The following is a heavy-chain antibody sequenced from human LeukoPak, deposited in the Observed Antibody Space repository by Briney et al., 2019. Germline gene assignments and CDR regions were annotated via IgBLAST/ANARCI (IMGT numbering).Heavy chain of an antibody. CDR3: ARRPHSSGYWV. J-gene: IGHJ4*02. CDR2: IYPGDSDT. V-gene: IGHV5-51*01. CDR1: GYRFTTYW. Sequence: GESLKISCKGSGYRFTTYWIGWVRQMPGKGLEGMGIIYPGDSDTRYSPSFQGQVTISADKSISTAYLQWSSLKASDTAMYYCARRPHSSGYWVWGQGTLVTVSS. D-gene: IGHD3-22*01.